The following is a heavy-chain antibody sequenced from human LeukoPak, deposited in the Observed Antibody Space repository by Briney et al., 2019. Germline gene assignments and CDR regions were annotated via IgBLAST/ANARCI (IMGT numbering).Heavy chain of an antibody. D-gene: IGHD6-19*01. CDR2: ITTSSTYI. V-gene: IGHV3-21*01. J-gene: IGHJ4*02. CDR1: GFTFSSYS. Sequence: PGGSLRLSCAASGFTFSSYSMSWVRQAPGKXLEWVSSITTSSTYISYADSVKGRFTISRDNAKNSLYLQMNSLRAEDTAVYYCARGKYSSGWFDYWGQGTLVTVSS. CDR3: ARGKYSSGWFDY.